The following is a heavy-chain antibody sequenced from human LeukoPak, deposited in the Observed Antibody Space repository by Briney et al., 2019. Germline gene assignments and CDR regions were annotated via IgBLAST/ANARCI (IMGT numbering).Heavy chain of an antibody. D-gene: IGHD3-22*01. CDR2: ISAYNGNT. J-gene: IGHJ4*02. CDR1: GYTFTSYG. Sequence: GASVKVSCKASGYTFTSYGISWVRQAPGQGLVWMGWISAYNGNTNYAQKLQGRVTMTTDTSTSTAYMELRSLRSDDTAVYYCARVAYDSSGSYFDYWGQGTLVTVSS. CDR3: ARVAYDSSGSYFDY. V-gene: IGHV1-18*01.